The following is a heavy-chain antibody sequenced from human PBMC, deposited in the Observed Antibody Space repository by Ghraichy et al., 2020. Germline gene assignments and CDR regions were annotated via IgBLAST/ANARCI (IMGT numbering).Heavy chain of an antibody. CDR2: IYHSGST. D-gene: IGHD2-2*01. Sequence: SETLSLTCTVSGYSISSGYYWGWIRQPPGKGLEWIGSIYHSGSTYYNPSLKSRVTISVDTSKNQFSLKLSSVTAADTAVYYCATIVVVPAAIGWFDPWGQGTLVTVSS. V-gene: IGHV4-38-2*02. CDR1: GYSISSGYY. CDR3: ATIVVVPAAIGWFDP. J-gene: IGHJ5*02.